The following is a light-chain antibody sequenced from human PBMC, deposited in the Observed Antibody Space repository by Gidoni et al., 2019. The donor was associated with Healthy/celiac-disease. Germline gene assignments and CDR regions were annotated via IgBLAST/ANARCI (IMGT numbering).Light chain of an antibody. V-gene: IGKV3-20*01. CDR3: QQYGSSRFT. CDR1: QSVSSSY. CDR2: GAS. Sequence: EIVFTQSPGTLSLSPGERATLSCRASQSVSSSYLAWYQQKLGQAPRLLIYGASSRATGIPDRFSGSGSGTDFTLTISRLEPEDFAVYYCQQYGSSRFTFGPGTKVDIK. J-gene: IGKJ3*01.